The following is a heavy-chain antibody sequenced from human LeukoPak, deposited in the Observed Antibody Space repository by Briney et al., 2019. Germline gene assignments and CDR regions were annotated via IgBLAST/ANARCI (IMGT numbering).Heavy chain of an antibody. D-gene: IGHD3-3*01. CDR1: GGSFSGSY. CDR2: INHSGST. J-gene: IGHJ4*02. CDR3: ARGPLRFLEWLSGFDY. V-gene: IGHV4-34*01. Sequence: PSETLSLTCAVYGGSFSGSYWSWIRQPPGKGLKWIGEINHSGSTNYNPSLKSRVTISVDTSKNQFSLKLSSVTAADTAVYYCARGPLRFLEWLSGFDYWGQGTLVTVSS.